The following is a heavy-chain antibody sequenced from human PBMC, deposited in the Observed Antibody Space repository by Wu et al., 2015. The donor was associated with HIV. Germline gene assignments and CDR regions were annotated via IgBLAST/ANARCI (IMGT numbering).Heavy chain of an antibody. D-gene: IGHD3-3*01. J-gene: IGHJ4*02. V-gene: IGHV1-2*02. CDR3: ARGDYANYDFWSAYPSY. Sequence: QVQLVQSGAEVKKPGASVKVSCQASGYTFTDYYIHWVRQAPGQGLEWMGWINPNSGGTNYAQKFQGRVTLTRDTSIGTAYMELGRLTSDDTAVYYCARGDYANYDFWSAYPSYWGQGTLVTVSS. CDR2: INPNSGGT. CDR1: GYTFTDYY.